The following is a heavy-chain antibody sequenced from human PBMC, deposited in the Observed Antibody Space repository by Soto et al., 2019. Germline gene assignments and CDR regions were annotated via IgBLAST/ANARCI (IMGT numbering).Heavy chain of an antibody. CDR3: ARHGHLIRGYYYGMDV. V-gene: IGHV4-30-2*06. CDR2: IYHSGST. J-gene: IGHJ6*02. Sequence: SETLSLTCSVSGGTITSGRSSWNWIRQSPGKGLEWIAYIYHSGSTYYNPSLKSRVTISVDRSENQFSLKLTSVTAADTAVYYCARHGHLIRGYYYGMDVWGQGTTVTVSS. CDR1: GGTITSGRSS.